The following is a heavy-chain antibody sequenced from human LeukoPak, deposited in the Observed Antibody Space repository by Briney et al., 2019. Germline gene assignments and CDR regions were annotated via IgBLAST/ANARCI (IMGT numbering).Heavy chain of an antibody. CDR1: GFTFSSHA. J-gene: IGHJ4*02. V-gene: IGHV3-23*01. CDR3: ANFVDTSMGGNDY. Sequence: GSLRLSCAASGFTFSSHAMSWVRQAPGKGLEWVSAISSSSDHIYYADSVQGRFTISRDNSKNTLYLQMNSLRAEDTALYYCANFVDTSMGGNDYWGQGTLVTVSS. D-gene: IGHD5-18*01. CDR2: ISSSSDHI.